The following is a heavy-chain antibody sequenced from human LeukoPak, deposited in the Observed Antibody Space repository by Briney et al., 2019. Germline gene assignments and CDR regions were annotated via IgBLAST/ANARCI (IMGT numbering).Heavy chain of an antibody. CDR2: ISAYNGNT. J-gene: IGHJ3*02. Sequence: ASVKVSCKASGYTFTSYGISWVRQAPGQGLEWMGWISAYNGNTNHAQKLQGRVTMTTDTSTSTAYMELRSLRSDDTAVYYCARGAYYYDSSGYYFGHAFDIWGQGTMVTVSS. CDR1: GYTFTSYG. D-gene: IGHD3-22*01. CDR3: ARGAYYYDSSGYYFGHAFDI. V-gene: IGHV1-18*01.